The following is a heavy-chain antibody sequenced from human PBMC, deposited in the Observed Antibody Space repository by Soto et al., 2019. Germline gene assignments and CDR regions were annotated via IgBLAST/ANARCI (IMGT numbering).Heavy chain of an antibody. Sequence: GGSLRLSCAASGFTFSSYSMNWVRQAPGKGLEWVSYISSSSSTIYYADSVKGRFTISRDNAKNSLYLQMNSLRAEDTAVYYCVRDTPYLGPVAGFNNWFDPWGQGTLVTVSS. CDR1: GFTFSSYS. V-gene: IGHV3-48*01. CDR3: VRDTPYLGPVAGFNNWFDP. D-gene: IGHD6-19*01. CDR2: ISSSSSTI. J-gene: IGHJ5*02.